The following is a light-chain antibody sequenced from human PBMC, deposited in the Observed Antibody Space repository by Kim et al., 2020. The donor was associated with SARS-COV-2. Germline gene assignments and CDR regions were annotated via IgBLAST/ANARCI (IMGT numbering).Light chain of an antibody. CDR2: LNSDGSH. V-gene: IGLV4-69*01. Sequence: VKLTGTLSRGHSSYAIAWHQQQPEKGPRYLMKLNSDGSHSKGDGIPDRFSGSSSGAERYLTISSLQSEDEADYYCQTWGTGSRGVFGGGTQLTVL. J-gene: IGLJ2*01. CDR1: RGHSSYA. CDR3: QTWGTGSRGV.